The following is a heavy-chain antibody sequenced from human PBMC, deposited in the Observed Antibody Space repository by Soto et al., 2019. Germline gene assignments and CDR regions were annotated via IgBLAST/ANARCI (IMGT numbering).Heavy chain of an antibody. CDR3: AHTPGIASYQQALEL. J-gene: IGHJ2*01. V-gene: IGHV2-5*01. D-gene: IGHD6-13*01. Sequence: QITLKESGPTLVKPTQTLTLTCTFSGFSLSTSVVGVGWIRQPPGKALEWLALIYCNDDKLYSPSLKSRLTITKDTSKNQVVLTMTNMDPVDTAPYYGAHTPGIASYQQALELWGRGTLVTVSS. CDR1: GFSLSTSVVG. CDR2: IYCNDDK.